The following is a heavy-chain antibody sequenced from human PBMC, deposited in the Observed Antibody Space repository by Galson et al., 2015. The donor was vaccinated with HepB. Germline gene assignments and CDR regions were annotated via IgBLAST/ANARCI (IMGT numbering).Heavy chain of an antibody. Sequence: LRLSCAASGFTFSSYAMHWVRQAPGKGLEWVAVISYDGSNKYYADSVKGRFTISRDNSKNTLYLQMNSLRAEDTAVYYCAREGGGIVGEYWGQGTLVTVSS. CDR3: AREGGGIVGEY. CDR2: ISYDGSNK. J-gene: IGHJ4*02. D-gene: IGHD3-22*01. CDR1: GFTFSSYA. V-gene: IGHV3-30-3*01.